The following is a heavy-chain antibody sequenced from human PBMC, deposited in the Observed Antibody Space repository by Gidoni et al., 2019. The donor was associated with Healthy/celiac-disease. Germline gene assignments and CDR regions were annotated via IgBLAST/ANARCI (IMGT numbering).Heavy chain of an antibody. D-gene: IGHD6-19*01. V-gene: IGHV3-33*01. Sequence: QVQLVESGGGVVQPGRSLSLSCAASGFTSRRYGMHWVRQAPGKGLEWVSVIWYDGSNKYYADDVKGRFTISRDNSKNTLYLQMNSLRAEDTAVYYCARAYSSGWYDAFDIWGQGTMVTVFS. CDR3: ARAYSSGWYDAFDI. J-gene: IGHJ3*02. CDR1: GFTSRRYG. CDR2: IWYDGSNK.